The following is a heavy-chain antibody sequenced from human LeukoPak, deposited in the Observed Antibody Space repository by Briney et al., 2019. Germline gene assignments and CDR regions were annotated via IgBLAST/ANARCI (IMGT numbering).Heavy chain of an antibody. D-gene: IGHD3-22*01. V-gene: IGHV4-61*10. CDR1: GGSISSGSYY. CDR3: ARAPYDSSGN. J-gene: IGHJ4*02. CDR2: IYYSGST. Sequence: SETLSLTCTVSGGSISSGSYYWSWIRQPAGKGLEWIGYIYYSGSTNYNPSLKSRVAISVDTSKNQFSLKLSSVTAADTAVYYCARAPYDSSGNWGQGTLVTVSS.